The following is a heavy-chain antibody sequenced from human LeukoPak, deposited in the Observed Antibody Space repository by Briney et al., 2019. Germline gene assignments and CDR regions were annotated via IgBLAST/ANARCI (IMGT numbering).Heavy chain of an antibody. D-gene: IGHD4-23*01. J-gene: IGHJ4*02. Sequence: GGSLRLSCAASGFTFSSYAMHWVRQAPGTGLEWVAVISYDGSNKYYADSVKGRFTISRDNSKNTLYLQMNSLRAEDTAVYYCARGATVVTADYWGQGTLVTVSS. CDR2: ISYDGSNK. V-gene: IGHV3-30-3*01. CDR1: GFTFSSYA. CDR3: ARGATVVTADY.